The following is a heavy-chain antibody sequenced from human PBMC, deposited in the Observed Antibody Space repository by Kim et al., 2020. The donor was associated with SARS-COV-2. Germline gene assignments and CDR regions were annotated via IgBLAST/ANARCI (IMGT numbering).Heavy chain of an antibody. CDR3: ARRHGYSYGYESFDY. Sequence: PSFQGHVTISADKSISTAYLQWSSLKASDTAMYYCARRHGYSYGYESFDYWGQGTLVTVSS. V-gene: IGHV5-10-1*01. D-gene: IGHD5-18*01. J-gene: IGHJ4*02.